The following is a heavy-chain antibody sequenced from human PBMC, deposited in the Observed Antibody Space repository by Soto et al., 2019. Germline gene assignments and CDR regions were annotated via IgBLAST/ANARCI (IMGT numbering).Heavy chain of an antibody. D-gene: IGHD3-10*01. V-gene: IGHV5-51*01. Sequence: EVQLVQSGAEVKKPGESLKICCKGSGYSFSNHWIVWVRQMPGKGLEWMGIIYPDDSDTRYSPSFQAQVTISADKSNSTACLQLISLKASDTAMYYCALTRTLVLNDAFDIWGQGTRVTVSS. CDR2: IYPDDSDT. CDR1: GYSFSNHW. CDR3: ALTRTLVLNDAFDI. J-gene: IGHJ3*02.